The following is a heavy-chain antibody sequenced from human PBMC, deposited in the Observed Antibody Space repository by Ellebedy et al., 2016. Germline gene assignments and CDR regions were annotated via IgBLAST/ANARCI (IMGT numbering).Heavy chain of an antibody. Sequence: GESLKISXETSGYSFVNYWIGWVRQVPGKGLEWMGIIYPGDSNVRYSPSFQGQVTISADKSTSTAYLQWRSLKASDTAMYYCARRQLDPRSPWFGAFDIWGQGTMVTVSS. CDR1: GYSFVNYW. CDR3: ARRQLDPRSPWFGAFDI. CDR2: IYPGDSNV. V-gene: IGHV5-51*01. D-gene: IGHD3-10*01. J-gene: IGHJ3*02.